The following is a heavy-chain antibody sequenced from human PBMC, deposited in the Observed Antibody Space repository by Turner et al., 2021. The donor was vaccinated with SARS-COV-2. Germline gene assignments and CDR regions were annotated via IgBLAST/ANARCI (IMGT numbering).Heavy chain of an antibody. CDR2: MYYSGST. J-gene: IGHJ2*01. CDR1: GGSISSSSYY. CDR3: ARRSSRLGNWYFDL. D-gene: IGHD2-15*01. Sequence: QLQLQESGPGLVKPSETLSLTCTLSGGSISSSSYYWGWIRQPPGKGLEWIGSMYYSGSTYYNPSLKSRVTISVDTSKNQFSLKLSSVTAADTAVYYCARRSSRLGNWYFDLWGRGTLVTVSS. V-gene: IGHV4-39*01.